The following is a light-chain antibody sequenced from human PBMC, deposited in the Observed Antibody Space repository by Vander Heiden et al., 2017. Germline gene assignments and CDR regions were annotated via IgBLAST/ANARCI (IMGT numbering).Light chain of an antibody. Sequence: GQRVTISCSGSSSTIGSNTVHWYQQLPGTAPKLLIYSKNKRPSGVPERFSGSKSGTAASLAISGLQYEDEADYYCAAWEDSMNGPVFGGGTKLTVL. V-gene: IGLV1-44*01. J-gene: IGLJ2*01. CDR1: SSTIGSNT. CDR2: SKN. CDR3: AAWEDSMNGPV.